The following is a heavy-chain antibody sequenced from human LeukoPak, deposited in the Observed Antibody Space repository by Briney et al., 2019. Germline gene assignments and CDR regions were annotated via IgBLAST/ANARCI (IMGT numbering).Heavy chain of an antibody. Sequence: KSSETLSLTCTVSGGSISGYYWAWIRQSAVTGLEWIGRLYITGDISYNPSLKSRVAMSVDTSKNQISLELRSVTAADTAVYYCARERRADYMDVWGQGTMVTVSS. J-gene: IGHJ6*03. CDR3: ARERRADYMDV. CDR2: LYITGDI. V-gene: IGHV4-4*07. CDR1: GGSISGYY.